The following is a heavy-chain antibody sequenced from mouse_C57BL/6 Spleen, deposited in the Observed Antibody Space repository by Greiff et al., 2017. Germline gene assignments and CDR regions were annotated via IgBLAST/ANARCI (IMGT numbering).Heavy chain of an antibody. CDR1: GYTFTRYN. CDR3: AREESTMITTGYFDY. J-gene: IGHJ2*01. V-gene: IGHV1-12*01. Sequence: LQESGAELVRPGASVKMSCKASGYTFTRYNLHWVKQTPRQGLEWIGAIYPGHGDTSYNQKFKGKATLTVDKSSSTAYMQLSSLTSEDSAVYCCAREESTMITTGYFDYWGQGTTRTVSS. CDR2: IYPGHGDT. D-gene: IGHD2-4*01.